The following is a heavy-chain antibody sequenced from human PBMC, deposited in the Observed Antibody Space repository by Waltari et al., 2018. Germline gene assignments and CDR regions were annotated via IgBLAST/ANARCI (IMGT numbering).Heavy chain of an antibody. CDR3: ARDGYYYDSSGYLDY. Sequence: QVQLVQSGAEVKKPGSSVKVSCKPSGGTFSSYAISWFRQAPGQGLGWMGGIIPIVGTANYAQKFQGRVTITADESTSTAYMELSSLRSEDTAVYYCARDGYYYDSSGYLDYWGQGTLVTVSS. D-gene: IGHD3-22*01. V-gene: IGHV1-69*01. J-gene: IGHJ4*02. CDR1: GGTFSSYA. CDR2: IIPIVGTA.